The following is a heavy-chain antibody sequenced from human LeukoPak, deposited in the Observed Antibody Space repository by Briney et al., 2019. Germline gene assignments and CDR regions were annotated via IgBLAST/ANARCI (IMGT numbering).Heavy chain of an antibody. Sequence: PSETLSLTCAVYGGSFSGYYWGWIRQPPGKGLEWIGSIYYSGSTYYNSSLKSRVTISVDTSKNQFSLKLSSVTAADTAVYYCASTNYDFWSGYSPQGLFDYWGQGTRVTVSS. CDR2: IYYSGST. D-gene: IGHD3-3*01. CDR3: ASTNYDFWSGYSPQGLFDY. V-gene: IGHV4-34*01. J-gene: IGHJ4*02. CDR1: GGSFSGYY.